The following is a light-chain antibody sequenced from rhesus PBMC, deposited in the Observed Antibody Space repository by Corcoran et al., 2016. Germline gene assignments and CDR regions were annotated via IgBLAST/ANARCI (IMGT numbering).Light chain of an antibody. CDR2: YTT. CDR1: QDIKYY. J-gene: IGKJ1*01. CDR3: RQYSNFPWT. Sequence: DIQMTQSPSSLSASVGDTVTITCRASQDIKYYLNWYQQKPGKAPKTLSYYTTNVETGVPSGFSGGGSGTDYTLTISGLQPVDFATYYCRQYSNFPWTFGPRTSVEIK. V-gene: IGKV1-66*01.